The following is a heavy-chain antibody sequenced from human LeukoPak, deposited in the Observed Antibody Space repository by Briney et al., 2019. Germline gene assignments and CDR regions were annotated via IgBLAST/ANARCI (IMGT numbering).Heavy chain of an antibody. J-gene: IGHJ4*02. D-gene: IGHD1-26*01. V-gene: IGHV4-59*01. Sequence: SETLSLTCTVSGGSISSYYWSWIRQPPGKGLEWIGYIYYSGSSNYNPSLKSRFTISVDTSKNQFSLKLSSVTAADTAVYYCARSNSGSYWYYFDYWGQGTLVTVSS. CDR2: IYYSGSS. CDR1: GGSISSYY. CDR3: ARSNSGSYWYYFDY.